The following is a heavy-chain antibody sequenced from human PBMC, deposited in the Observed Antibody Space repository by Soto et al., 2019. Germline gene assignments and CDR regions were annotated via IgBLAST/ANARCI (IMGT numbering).Heavy chain of an antibody. CDR3: ARALEFSRSRWSVDP. CDR2: ISSSSSTI. V-gene: IGHV3-48*02. Sequence: EVQLVESGGGLVQPGGSLRLSCAASGFTFSSYSMNWVRQAPGKGLEWVSYISSSSSTIYYADSVKVRFTISRDNAKNSLYLQMNSLRDEDTAVYYCARALEFSRSRWSVDPWGQGTLVTVSS. D-gene: IGHD3-3*02. CDR1: GFTFSSYS. J-gene: IGHJ5*02.